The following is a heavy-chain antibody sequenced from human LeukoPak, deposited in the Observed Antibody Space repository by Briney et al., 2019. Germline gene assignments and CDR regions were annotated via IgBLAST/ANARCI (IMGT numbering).Heavy chain of an antibody. D-gene: IGHD3-3*01. Sequence: GESLQISCKGSGYCFTRYSISWVRPMPGKGLEWMGRIDPSDSYTNYRPSFQGHVTISADKSISTAYLQWSSLKASDTAMYYCAIGGSIDYWGQGTLVTVSS. CDR2: IDPSDSYT. CDR3: AIGGSIDY. J-gene: IGHJ4*02. V-gene: IGHV5-10-1*01. CDR1: GYCFTRYS.